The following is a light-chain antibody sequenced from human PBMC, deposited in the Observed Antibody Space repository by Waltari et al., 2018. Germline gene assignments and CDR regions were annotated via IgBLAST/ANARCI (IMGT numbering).Light chain of an antibody. CDR2: LVS. CDR3: MQARQTPWT. V-gene: IGKV2-28*01. Sequence: DIVMTQSPLSLSVTPGEPASISCKSSQSLLHSSGNTFLEWYLQKPGQSPQLLIYLVSNRASGVPDRFSGSGSVTDFTLKISRVEAEDVGVYFCMQARQTPWTFGQGTKVEIK. J-gene: IGKJ1*01. CDR1: QSLLHSSGNTF.